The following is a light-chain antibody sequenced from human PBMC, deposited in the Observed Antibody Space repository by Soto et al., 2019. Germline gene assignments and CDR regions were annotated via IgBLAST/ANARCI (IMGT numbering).Light chain of an antibody. J-gene: IGLJ2*01. CDR3: HAYQL. V-gene: IGLV2-14*03. CDR2: DVS. CDR1: SNDIGSYNY. Sequence: QSALTQPASLSGSPGQSITISCTGSSNDIGSYNYVSWYQQHPGKAPKLIIFDVSNRPSGVSNRFSGSRSGNTASLTISQLKTEDEADYFCHAYQLIGGGTQLTVL.